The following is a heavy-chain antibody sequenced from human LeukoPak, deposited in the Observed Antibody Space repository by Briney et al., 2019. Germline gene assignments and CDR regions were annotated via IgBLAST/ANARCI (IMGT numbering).Heavy chain of an antibody. CDR1: GFTFSSYW. V-gene: IGHV3-7*03. CDR3: AKESGSYPGFAFDI. J-gene: IGHJ3*02. D-gene: IGHD1-26*01. CDR2: IKQDGSEK. Sequence: PGGSLRLSCAASGFTFSSYWMSWVRQAPGKGLEWVANIKQDGSEKYYVDSVKGRFTISRDNAKNSLYLQMNSLRAEDTAVYYCAKESGSYPGFAFDIWGQGTMVTVSS.